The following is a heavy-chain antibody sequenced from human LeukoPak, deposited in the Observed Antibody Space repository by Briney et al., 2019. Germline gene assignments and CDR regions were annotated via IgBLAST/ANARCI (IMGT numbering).Heavy chain of an antibody. Sequence: ASVKVSCKTSGYTFTAYYIYWLRQAPGQGPEWMGWIKPDSGSSHYAQKFQGRVTMTRDTSSNSAYMDLTRLKSDDTALYYCARARVPIAVAGLYYFDYWGQGALVTVSS. CDR1: GYTFTAYY. CDR2: IKPDSGSS. J-gene: IGHJ4*02. CDR3: ARARVPIAVAGLYYFDY. D-gene: IGHD6-19*01. V-gene: IGHV1-2*02.